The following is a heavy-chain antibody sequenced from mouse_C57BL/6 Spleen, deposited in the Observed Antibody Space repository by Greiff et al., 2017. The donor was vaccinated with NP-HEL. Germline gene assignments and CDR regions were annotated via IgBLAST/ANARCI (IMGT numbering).Heavy chain of an antibody. D-gene: IGHD1-1*01. Sequence: QVQLRQPGAELVRPGTSVKLSCKASGYTFTSYWMHWVKQRPGQGLEWIGVIDPSDSYTNYNQKFKGKATLTVDTSSSTAYMQLSSLTSEDSAVYYCARSEKTVEDAMDYWGQGTSVTVSS. CDR1: GYTFTSYW. CDR3: ARSEKTVEDAMDY. CDR2: IDPSDSYT. J-gene: IGHJ4*01. V-gene: IGHV1-59*01.